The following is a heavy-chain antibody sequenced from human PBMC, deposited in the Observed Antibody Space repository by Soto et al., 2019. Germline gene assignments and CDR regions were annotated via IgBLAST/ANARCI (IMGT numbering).Heavy chain of an antibody. CDR2: TDWDDDK. CDR1: GFSLSTILMC. D-gene: IGHD6-13*01. Sequence: PTQTLTLTCTFSGFSLSTILMCVSWIRHPPGQALAWLALTDWDDDKYYSTSLKTWITISKGTFKNQLYLTMPNMDPVDTATYYFARSYPGYSSSWYDYWGQGTLVTVSS. V-gene: IGHV2-70*01. J-gene: IGHJ4*02. CDR3: ARSYPGYSSSWYDY.